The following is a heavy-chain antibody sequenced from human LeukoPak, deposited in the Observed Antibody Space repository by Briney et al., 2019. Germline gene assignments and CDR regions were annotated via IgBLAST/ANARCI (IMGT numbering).Heavy chain of an antibody. D-gene: IGHD6-13*01. Sequence: ASVKVSCKASGYTFTGYYMHWVRQAPGQGLEWMGWINPNSGGTNYAQKFQGRVTMTRDTSISTAYMELSRLRSDDTAVYYWARARLSEQLVHGYWGQGTLVTASS. CDR1: GYTFTGYY. J-gene: IGHJ4*02. CDR2: INPNSGGT. V-gene: IGHV1-2*02. CDR3: ARARLSEQLVHGY.